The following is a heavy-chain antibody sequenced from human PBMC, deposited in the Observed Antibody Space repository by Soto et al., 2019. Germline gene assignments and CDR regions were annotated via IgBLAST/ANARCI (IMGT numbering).Heavy chain of an antibody. V-gene: IGHV3-72*01. J-gene: IGHJ4*02. D-gene: IGHD2-8*02. CDR2: IRTKARSYTT. CDR1: GFTLSDHY. CDR3: ARDLAGASGGEYWDY. Sequence: EVQLVESGGGLVQPGGSLRLSCVVSGFTLSDHYMDWVRQAPGKGLEWVGRIRTKARSYTTEYAASVMGRFTISRDDAKNSVFLQMNSLRTDDTAVYYCARDLAGASGGEYWDYWGQGTMVTVSS.